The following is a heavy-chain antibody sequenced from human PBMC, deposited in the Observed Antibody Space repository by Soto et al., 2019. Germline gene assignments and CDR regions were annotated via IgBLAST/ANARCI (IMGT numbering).Heavy chain of an antibody. D-gene: IGHD2-2*02. CDR3: AGGYDVAVEPGAIDPRYYYYGLDV. Sequence: ASVKVSCKASGGTFNNYAISWVRQAPGQGLEWMGGIIPLFGTTNYAQKFQGRVTITADESTSTAYMELSSLRSEDTAFYYCAGGYDVAVEPGAIDPRYYYYGLDVWGQGTTVTVSS. CDR2: IIPLFGTT. CDR1: GGTFNNYA. V-gene: IGHV1-69*13. J-gene: IGHJ6*02.